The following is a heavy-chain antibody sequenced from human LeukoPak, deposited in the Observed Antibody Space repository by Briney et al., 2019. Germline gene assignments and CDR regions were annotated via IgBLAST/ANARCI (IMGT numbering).Heavy chain of an antibody. Sequence: PSETLSLTCTVSGGSISSSSYYWGWIRQPPGKGLEWTGSIYYSGSTYYNPSLKSRVTISVDTSKNQFSLKLSSVTAADTAVYYCALMTATGNLDYWGQGTLVTVSS. D-gene: IGHD1-1*01. J-gene: IGHJ4*02. CDR2: IYYSGST. CDR3: ALMTATGNLDY. CDR1: GGSISSSSYY. V-gene: IGHV4-39*01.